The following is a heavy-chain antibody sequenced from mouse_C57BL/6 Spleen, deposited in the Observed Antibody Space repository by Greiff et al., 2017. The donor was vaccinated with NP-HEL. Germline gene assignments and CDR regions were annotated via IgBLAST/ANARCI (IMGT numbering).Heavy chain of an antibody. V-gene: IGHV1-4*01. D-gene: IGHD2-3*01. CDR1: GYTFTSYT. Sequence: VQLQQSGAELARPGASVKMSCKASGYTFTSYTMHWVKQRPGQGLEWIGYVNPSSGYTKYNQKFKDKATLTADKSSSTAYMQLSSLTSEDSAVYYCARGPPLDGYYGDYAMDYWGQGTSVTVSS. CDR2: VNPSSGYT. J-gene: IGHJ4*01. CDR3: ARGPPLDGYYGDYAMDY.